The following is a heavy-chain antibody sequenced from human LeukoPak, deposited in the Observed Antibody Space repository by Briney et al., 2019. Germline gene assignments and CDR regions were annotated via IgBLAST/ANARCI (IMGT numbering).Heavy chain of an antibody. J-gene: IGHJ4*02. V-gene: IGHV4-30-4*01. CDR1: GGSIGSGDFY. CDR3: ARGELLWDY. D-gene: IGHD1-26*01. Sequence: KPSQTLSLTCSVSGGSIGSGDFYGSWIRQPPGKGLEWIGYIYNSGSTFYNPSLKSRVTISVDTSKNQFSLKLNSVTAADTAVYYCARGELLWDYWGQGTLVTVSS. CDR2: IYNSGST.